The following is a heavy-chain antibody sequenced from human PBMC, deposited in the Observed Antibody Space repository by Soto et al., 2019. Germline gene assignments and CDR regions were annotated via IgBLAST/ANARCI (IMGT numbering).Heavy chain of an antibody. CDR1: GYSFTSYG. D-gene: IGHD6-25*01. J-gene: IGHJ4*02. Sequence: QVQLVQSGPEVKKPGASVKVSCKSSGYSFTSYGVSWVRQAPGQGLERMGWISANSGNTDYAQKFRGRVTMTTETSTSTAYMDLRSLRSDDTAVYYCVRDAQRNDYWGQGTLVTVSS. CDR2: ISANSGNT. CDR3: VRDAQRNDY. V-gene: IGHV1-18*04.